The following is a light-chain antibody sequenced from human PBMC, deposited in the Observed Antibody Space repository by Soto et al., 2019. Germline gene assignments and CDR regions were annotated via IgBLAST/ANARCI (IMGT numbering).Light chain of an antibody. V-gene: IGKV3-15*01. J-gene: IGKJ1*01. CDR1: QSVSSN. CDR3: EQYNKWLSWT. CDR2: GAS. Sequence: EIVMTQSPAILSVSPGERVTLSCRASQSVSSNVAWYQQKPGQAPRLHIYGASNRATGIPVRFSGSGSGTDFTLTISSLQSEDFAVYYCEQYNKWLSWTFGQGTKVDMK.